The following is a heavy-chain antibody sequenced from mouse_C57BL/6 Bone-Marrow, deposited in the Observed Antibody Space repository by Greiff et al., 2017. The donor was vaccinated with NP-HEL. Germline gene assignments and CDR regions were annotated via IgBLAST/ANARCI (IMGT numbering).Heavy chain of an antibody. CDR2: IYPRSGNT. V-gene: IGHV1-81*01. J-gene: IGHJ2*01. Sequence: QVQLQQSGAELARPGASVKLSCKASGYTFTSYGISWVKQRTGQGLEWIGEIYPRSGNTYYNEKFKGKATLTADKSSSTAYMELRSLTSEDSAVYFCARGDYYGSTLYFDYWGKGTTLTVSS. CDR1: GYTFTSYG. D-gene: IGHD1-1*01. CDR3: ARGDYYGSTLYFDY.